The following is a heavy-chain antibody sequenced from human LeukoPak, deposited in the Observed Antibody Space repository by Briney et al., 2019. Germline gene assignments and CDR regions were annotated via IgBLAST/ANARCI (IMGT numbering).Heavy chain of an antibody. CDR2: ISSSSSYI. CDR3: ARVHRLWGSYRKPGFDY. D-gene: IGHD3-16*02. J-gene: IGHJ4*02. V-gene: IGHV3-21*05. Sequence: GGSLRLSCAASGFTFSSYEMNWVRQAPGKGLEWVSYISSSSSYIYYADSVKGRFTISRDNAKNSLYLQMNSLRAEDTAVYYCARVHRLWGSYRKPGFDYWGQGTLVTVSS. CDR1: GFTFSSYE.